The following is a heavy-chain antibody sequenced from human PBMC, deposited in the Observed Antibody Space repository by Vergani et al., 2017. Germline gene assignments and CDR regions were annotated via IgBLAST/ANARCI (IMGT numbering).Heavy chain of an antibody. CDR1: SFSVSSHY. V-gene: IGHV3-66*02. CDR3: AKFPLNITTPDRGDF. D-gene: IGHD1-1*01. CDR2: INIGGRT. J-gene: IGHJ4*02. Sequence: LVESGGGLVQPGGSLRLSCAASSFSVSSHYMTWVRQAPGKGLEWVSTINIGGRTSYADSVKGRLTLTRDDSKNTLHLQMNSLRPEDTALYYCAKFPLNITTPDRGDFWGQGSLVTVSS.